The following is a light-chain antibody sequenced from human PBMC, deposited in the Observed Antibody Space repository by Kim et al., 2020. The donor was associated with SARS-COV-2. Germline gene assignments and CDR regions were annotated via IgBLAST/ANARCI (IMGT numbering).Light chain of an antibody. CDR1: QSISIF. V-gene: IGKV1-39*01. Sequence: DMQMTQSPSSLSASVGDRVTLTCRASQSISIFLNWYQQKPGRAPKVLIYAASSLQSGVPSRFSGSGSGTDFTLTISSLQPEDFATYYCQQSYRTPYTFGQGTKLEI. CDR2: AAS. CDR3: QQSYRTPYT. J-gene: IGKJ2*01.